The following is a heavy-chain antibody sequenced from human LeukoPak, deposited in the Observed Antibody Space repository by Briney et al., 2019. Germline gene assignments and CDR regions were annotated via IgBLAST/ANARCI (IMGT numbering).Heavy chain of an antibody. V-gene: IGHV4-4*07. CDR3: ARDIGSRI. CDR1: GASISTYY. CDR2: IHASGST. J-gene: IGHJ6*04. Sequence: SSETLSFTCTVSGASISTYYWSWFRQPAGKGLEWIGRIHASGSTYYNPSLKSRVSMSMDMSKNQFSLRLQSMTAADTAVFYCARDIGSRIWGKGTTVIVSS. D-gene: IGHD1-26*01.